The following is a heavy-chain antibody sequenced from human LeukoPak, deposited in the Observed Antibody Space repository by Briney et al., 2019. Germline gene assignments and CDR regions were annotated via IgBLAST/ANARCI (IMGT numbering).Heavy chain of an antibody. D-gene: IGHD2-15*01. CDR2: ISSSSSTI. CDR3: ARAQGVGYCSGGSCSIDY. J-gene: IGHJ4*02. CDR1: GFTFSSYS. V-gene: IGHV3-48*04. Sequence: PGGSLRLSCAASGFTFSSYSMNWVRQAPGKGLEGVSYISSSSSTIYYADSVKGRFTISRDNAKNSLYLQMNSLRAEDTAVYYCARAQGVGYCSGGSCSIDYWGQGTLVTVSS.